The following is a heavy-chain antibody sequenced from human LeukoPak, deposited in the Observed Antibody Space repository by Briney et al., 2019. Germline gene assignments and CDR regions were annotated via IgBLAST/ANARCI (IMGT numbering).Heavy chain of an antibody. V-gene: IGHV3-30*03. CDR3: ARGGYSYGHYYYGMDV. J-gene: IGHJ6*02. D-gene: IGHD5-18*01. CDR1: GFTFSTYG. CDR2: IPYDGSNK. Sequence: GGSLRLSCEASGFTFSTYGMHWVRQAPGKGLEWITLIPYDGSNKYYADSVKGRFTISRDNSKNTLYLQMNSLRAEDTAVYYCARGGYSYGHYYYGMDVWGQGTTVTVSS.